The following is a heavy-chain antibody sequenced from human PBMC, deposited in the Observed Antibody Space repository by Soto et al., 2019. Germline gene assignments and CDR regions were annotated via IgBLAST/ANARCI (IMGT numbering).Heavy chain of an antibody. CDR2: ISSSSSYI. J-gene: IGHJ4*02. D-gene: IGHD5-18*01. CDR3: ASPFVSSGY. Sequence: GGSLRLSCAASGFTFSSYSMNWVRQAPGKGLEWVSSISSSSSYIYYADSVKGRFTVSRDNAKNSLYLQMNSLRAEDTAVYYCASPFVSSGYWGQGTLVTVSS. V-gene: IGHV3-21*01. CDR1: GFTFSSYS.